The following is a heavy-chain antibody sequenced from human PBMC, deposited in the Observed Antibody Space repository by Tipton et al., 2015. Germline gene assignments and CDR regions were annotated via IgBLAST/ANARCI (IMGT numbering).Heavy chain of an antibody. CDR3: ARGYSGYARGAHFDY. Sequence: QSGAEVKKPGSSVNVACKASGDTLSSYAISWVRQAPGQGFEWMGRSIPMLGTTRYAQKFQGRVTITADESTSTVYMELRSLRSEDTAVYYCARGYSGYARGAHFDYWGQGTLVTVSS. D-gene: IGHD5-12*01. CDR2: SIPMLGTT. J-gene: IGHJ4*02. V-gene: IGHV1-69*01. CDR1: GDTLSSYA.